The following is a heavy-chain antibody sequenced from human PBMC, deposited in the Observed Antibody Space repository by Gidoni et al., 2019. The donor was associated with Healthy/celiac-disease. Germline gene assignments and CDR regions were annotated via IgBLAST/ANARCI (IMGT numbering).Heavy chain of an antibody. CDR2: ISSSSSYI. Sequence: EVQLVESGGGMVKPGGSLRLSCAASGFTFSSYSMNWVRQAPGKGLAWVSSISSSSSYIYSADSVKGLFTISRDNAKNSLYLQMNSLRAEDTAVYYCARDKGPAAAGPWGQGTLVTVSS. CDR1: GFTFSSYS. CDR3: ARDKGPAAAGP. J-gene: IGHJ5*02. V-gene: IGHV3-21*01. D-gene: IGHD6-13*01.